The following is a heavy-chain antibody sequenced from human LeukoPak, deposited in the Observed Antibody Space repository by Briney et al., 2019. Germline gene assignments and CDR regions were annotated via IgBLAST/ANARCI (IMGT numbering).Heavy chain of an antibody. D-gene: IGHD2-2*01. Sequence: GASVKVPCKASGYTFTGYYMHWVRQAPGQGLEWMGWINPNSGGTNYAQKFQGRVTMTRDTSISTAYMELSRLRSDDTAVYYCARGRGYCSSTSCYSRSMDVWGKGTTVTVSS. J-gene: IGHJ6*03. CDR2: INPNSGGT. V-gene: IGHV1-2*02. CDR1: GYTFTGYY. CDR3: ARGRGYCSSTSCYSRSMDV.